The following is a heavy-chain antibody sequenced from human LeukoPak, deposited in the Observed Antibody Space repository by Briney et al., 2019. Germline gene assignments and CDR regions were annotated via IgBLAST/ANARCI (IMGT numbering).Heavy chain of an antibody. J-gene: IGHJ4*02. CDR3: ARGNIVVVPAALYYFDY. CDR2: INHSGST. D-gene: IGHD2-2*01. Sequence: PSGTLSLTCAVYGGSFSGYYWSWIRQPPGKGLEWIGEINHSGSTNYNPSLKSRVTISVDTSKNQFSLKLSSVTAADTAVYYCARGNIVVVPAALYYFDYWGQGTLVTVSS. CDR1: GGSFSGYY. V-gene: IGHV4-34*01.